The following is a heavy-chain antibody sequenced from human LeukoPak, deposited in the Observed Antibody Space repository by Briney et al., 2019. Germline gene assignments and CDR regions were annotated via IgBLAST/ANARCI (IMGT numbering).Heavy chain of an antibody. CDR2: ISSSSSYI. CDR3: AREETRYYYYYYMDV. Sequence: GGSLRLSCAASGFTFSSYSMNWVRQAPGKGLEWVSSISSSSSYIYYADSVKGRFTISRDNAKSSLYLQMNSLRAEDTAVYYCAREETRYYYYYYMDVWGKGTTVTVSS. J-gene: IGHJ6*03. D-gene: IGHD4-23*01. V-gene: IGHV3-21*01. CDR1: GFTFSSYS.